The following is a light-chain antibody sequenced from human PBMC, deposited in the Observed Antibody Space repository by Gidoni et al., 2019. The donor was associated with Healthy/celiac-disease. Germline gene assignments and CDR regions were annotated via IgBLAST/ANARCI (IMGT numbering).Light chain of an antibody. CDR3: QQYFSTIT. CDR1: QSVLYSSNNRNY. J-gene: IGKJ5*01. V-gene: IGKV4-1*01. Sequence: DIVMTQSPDSLAVSLGERATINCKSSQSVLYSSNNRNYLAWYQQKPGQPPKLLISWASTRESGVPDRFSGSGSGTDFTLTITSLQAEDVAIYYCQQYFSTITFGQXTRLEIK. CDR2: WAS.